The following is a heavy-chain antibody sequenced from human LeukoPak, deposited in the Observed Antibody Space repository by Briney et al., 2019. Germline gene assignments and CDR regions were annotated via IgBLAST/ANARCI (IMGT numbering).Heavy chain of an antibody. CDR2: IYYSGST. CDR3: ARTISAWIYFDY. CDR1: GGSISSYY. Sequence: IPSETLSLTCTVSGGSISSYYWSWIRQPPGKGLEWIGYIYYSGSTNYNPSLKSRVTISVDTSKNQFSLKLSSVTAADTAVFYCARTISAWIYFDYWGQGTLVTVSS. D-gene: IGHD1-1*01. J-gene: IGHJ4*02. V-gene: IGHV4-59*08.